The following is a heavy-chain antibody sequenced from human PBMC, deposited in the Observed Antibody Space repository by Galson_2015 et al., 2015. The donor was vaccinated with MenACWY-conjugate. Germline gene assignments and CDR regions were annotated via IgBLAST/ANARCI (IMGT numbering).Heavy chain of an antibody. CDR1: GYSFTNYW. D-gene: IGHD1-26*01. V-gene: IGHV5-51*01. Sequence: QSGAEVKKPGESLKISCKGSGYSFTNYWIGWVRQMPGKGLEWMGLFNPANSETRYSPSFQGQVTISADESISTAYLQWTSLKASDPAMFSCANPPPGGRGLDVWGRGTTVTVSS. CDR2: FNPANSET. CDR3: ANPPPGGRGLDV. J-gene: IGHJ6*02.